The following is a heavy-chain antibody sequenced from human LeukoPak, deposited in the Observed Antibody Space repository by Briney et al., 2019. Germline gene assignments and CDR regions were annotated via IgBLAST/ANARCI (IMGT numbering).Heavy chain of an antibody. CDR1: GFTFRSYA. CDR3: VKDLSGCTVTTKYFDY. J-gene: IGHJ4*02. CDR2: ISSNGGST. D-gene: IGHD4-17*01. V-gene: IGHV3-64D*06. Sequence: PGGSLRLSCSASGFTFRSYAMHCLRQAPGKGLEYVSAISSNGGSTYYADSVKGRFTISRDNSKNTLYLQMSSLRAEDTAVYYCVKDLSGCTVTTKYFDYWGQGTLVTVSS.